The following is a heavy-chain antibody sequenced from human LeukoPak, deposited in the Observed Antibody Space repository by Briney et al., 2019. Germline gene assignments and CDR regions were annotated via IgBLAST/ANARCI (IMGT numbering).Heavy chain of an antibody. D-gene: IGHD6-13*01. CDR1: GFTFSSYS. J-gene: IGHJ4*02. Sequence: AGGSLRLSCAASGFTFSSYSMNWVRQAPGKGLEWVSSISSSSSYIYYADSVKGRFTISRDNAKNSLYLQMNSLRAEDTAVYYCARFSRRGGSSWYYFDYWGQGTLVTVSS. V-gene: IGHV3-21*01. CDR2: ISSSSSYI. CDR3: ARFSRRGGSSWYYFDY.